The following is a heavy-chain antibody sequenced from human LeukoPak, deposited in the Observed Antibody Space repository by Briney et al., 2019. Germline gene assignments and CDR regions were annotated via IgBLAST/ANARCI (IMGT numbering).Heavy chain of an antibody. CDR3: ARDFLGYCSGGSCYAGTLEI. Sequence: GTSLRLSCAASGFTFSSYGMHWVRQAPGKGLEWVAVIWYDGSNKYYADSVKGRFTISRDNSKNTLYVQMNSLRAEDTALYYCARDFLGYCSGGSCYAGTLEIWGQGTMVTVSP. J-gene: IGHJ3*02. CDR2: IWYDGSNK. D-gene: IGHD2-15*01. V-gene: IGHV3-33*01. CDR1: GFTFSSYG.